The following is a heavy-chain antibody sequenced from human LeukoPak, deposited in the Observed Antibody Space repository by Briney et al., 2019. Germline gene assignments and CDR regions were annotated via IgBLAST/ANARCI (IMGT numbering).Heavy chain of an antibody. Sequence: SETLSLTCTVSGGSINSYYWSWIRQPPGKGLEWIGYISYSGSTNYSPSLKSRVTISEDTSKNQFYLKLSSVTAADTAVYYCASGGYYGSGAFHIWGQGTMVTVPS. D-gene: IGHD3-10*01. CDR3: ASGGYYGSGAFHI. J-gene: IGHJ3*02. CDR2: ISYSGST. CDR1: GGSINSYY. V-gene: IGHV4-59*01.